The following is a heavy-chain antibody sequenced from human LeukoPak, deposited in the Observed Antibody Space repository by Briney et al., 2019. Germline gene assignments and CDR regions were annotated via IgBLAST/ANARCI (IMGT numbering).Heavy chain of an antibody. CDR1: GYSFTSYW. D-gene: IGHD6-6*01. V-gene: IGHV5-51*01. CDR2: IYPGDSDT. J-gene: IGHJ3*02. CDR3: ARKSSAAPLVGAFDI. Sequence: GESLKISCKGSGYSFTSYWIGWVRQMPGKGLEWMGIIYPGDSDTRYSPSFQCQVTISADKSISTAYLQWGSLKASDTAMYYCARKSSAAPLVGAFDIWGQGTMVTVSS.